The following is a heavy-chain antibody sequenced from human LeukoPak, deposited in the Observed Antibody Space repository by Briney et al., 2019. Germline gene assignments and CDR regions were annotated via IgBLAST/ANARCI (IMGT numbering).Heavy chain of an antibody. CDR3: AKDGGYSRSPRVGY. CDR1: GASISSGPYY. J-gene: IGHJ4*02. D-gene: IGHD6-13*01. CDR2: IYSSGST. Sequence: SQTLSLTCTVSGASISSGPYYWSWIRQPAGKGLEWIGSIYSSGSTNYNPSLKSRVTISADTSKNQFSLKLSSVTAADTAVYYCAKDGGYSRSPRVGYWGQGTLVTVSS. V-gene: IGHV4-61*02.